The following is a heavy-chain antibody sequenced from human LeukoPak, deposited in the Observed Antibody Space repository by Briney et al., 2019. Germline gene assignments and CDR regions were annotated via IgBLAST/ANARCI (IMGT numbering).Heavy chain of an antibody. CDR1: GFTFSSYA. D-gene: IGHD7-27*01. J-gene: IGHJ3*02. CDR3: ARDPGLDAFDI. V-gene: IGHV3-21*01. CDR2: ITNSGDDT. Sequence: GGSLRLSCAASGFTFSSYAMSWVRQAPGKGLEWVSAITNSGDDTYYADSVKGRFTISRDNAKNSLYLQMNSLRAEDTAVYYCARDPGLDAFDIWGQGTMVTVSS.